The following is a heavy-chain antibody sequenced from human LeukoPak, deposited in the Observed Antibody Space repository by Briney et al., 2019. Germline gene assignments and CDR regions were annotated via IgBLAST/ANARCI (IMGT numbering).Heavy chain of an antibody. Sequence: PGGSLRLSCAVSGFSVSGYWMTWVRQAPGKGLEWVANIKQDGSEKNYVDSVKGRFTISRDNAENSLFLQMNSLRVEDTAVYYCASRGDSSGYDYPFDYWGQGTQVTVSS. J-gene: IGHJ4*02. CDR2: IKQDGSEK. CDR1: GFSVSGYW. V-gene: IGHV3-7*01. CDR3: ASRGDSSGYDYPFDY. D-gene: IGHD3-22*01.